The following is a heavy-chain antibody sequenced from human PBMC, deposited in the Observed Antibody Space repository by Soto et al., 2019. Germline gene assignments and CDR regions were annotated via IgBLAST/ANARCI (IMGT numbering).Heavy chain of an antibody. Sequence: RGEYLKIPCNGSGYSFTRYWNSWVRQMPGKGLEWMGRIDPSDSYTNYSPSFQGHVTISADKSISTAYLQWSSLKASDTAMYYCARDYGDYRSYYGMDVWGQGTTVTVSS. CDR2: IDPSDSYT. CDR1: GYSFTRYW. D-gene: IGHD4-17*01. CDR3: ARDYGDYRSYYGMDV. J-gene: IGHJ6*02. V-gene: IGHV5-10-1*01.